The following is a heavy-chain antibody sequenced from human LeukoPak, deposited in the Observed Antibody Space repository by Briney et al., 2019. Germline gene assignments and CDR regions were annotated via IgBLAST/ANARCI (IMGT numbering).Heavy chain of an antibody. CDR3: ASGFVVVPAAIY. Sequence: PGGSLRLSHAASGFTFSSYAMSWVRQPPGKGLEWVSRISGSGGSAYYADSVKGRFTISRDNAKNSLYLQMNSLRAEDTAAYYSASGFVVVPAAIYWGQGTLVTVSS. V-gene: IGHV3-23*01. CDR1: GFTFSSYA. J-gene: IGHJ4*02. CDR2: ISGSGGSA. D-gene: IGHD2-2*01.